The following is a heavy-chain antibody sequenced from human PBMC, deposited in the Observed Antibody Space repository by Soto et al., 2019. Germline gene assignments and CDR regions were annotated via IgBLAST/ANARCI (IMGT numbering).Heavy chain of an antibody. Sequence: PWGSLRISCASSGFTFSSFWMHWVRQAPGKGLVWVSRINNDGSSTAYADSVKGRFTISIDNAKSTLYLQVTSLRAEDTSVYYCARDPLIGNTDYGLDVWGQGTTVTVSS. D-gene: IGHD2-21*01. CDR3: ARDPLIGNTDYGLDV. CDR2: INNDGSST. J-gene: IGHJ6*01. V-gene: IGHV3-74*01. CDR1: GFTFSSFW.